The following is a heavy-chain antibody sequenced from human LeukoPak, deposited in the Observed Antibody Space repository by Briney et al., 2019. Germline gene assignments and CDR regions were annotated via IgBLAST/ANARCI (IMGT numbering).Heavy chain of an antibody. CDR1: GFTFSGYG. Sequence: PGGSLRLSCAASGFTFSGYGINWVRLAPGKGLEWVSMISNGNTEHYADSVKGRFTVSRDNARNSAYLQMNSLRDEDTAMYYCARDYGYRRGNTCYASFDYWGHGTLVTVSS. CDR2: ISNGNTE. CDR3: ARDYGYRRGNTCYASFDY. J-gene: IGHJ4*01. V-gene: IGHV3-48*02. D-gene: IGHD2-2*01.